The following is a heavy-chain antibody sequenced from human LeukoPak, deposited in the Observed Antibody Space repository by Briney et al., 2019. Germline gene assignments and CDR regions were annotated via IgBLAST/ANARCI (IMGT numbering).Heavy chain of an antibody. CDR1: GFTFSSYA. Sequence: GGSLRLSCSASGFTFSSYAMHWVRQAPGKGLEYVSAISSNGGSTYYADSVKGRFTISRDNSKNTLYLQMSSLRAEDTAVYYCVLRTGYCSSTSCYIGEENDYGGQGTLVTVSS. CDR2: ISSNGGST. J-gene: IGHJ4*02. V-gene: IGHV3-64D*06. CDR3: VLRTGYCSSTSCYIGEENDY. D-gene: IGHD2-2*02.